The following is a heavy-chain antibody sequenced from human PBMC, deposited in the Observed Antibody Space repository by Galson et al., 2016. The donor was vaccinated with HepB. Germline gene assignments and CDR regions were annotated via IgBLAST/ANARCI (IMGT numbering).Heavy chain of an antibody. CDR1: GFTFSSYW. CDR2: INSDGSST. CDR3: AKEEGWPVNWFDP. V-gene: IGHV3-74*01. Sequence: SLRLSCAASGFTFSSYWMHWVRQAPGKGLVWVSRINSDGSSTSYADSVKGRFTISRDNAKNSLYLQMNSLRAEDTAVYYCAKEEGWPVNWFDPWGPGTLVIVSS. J-gene: IGHJ5*02. D-gene: IGHD2-15*01.